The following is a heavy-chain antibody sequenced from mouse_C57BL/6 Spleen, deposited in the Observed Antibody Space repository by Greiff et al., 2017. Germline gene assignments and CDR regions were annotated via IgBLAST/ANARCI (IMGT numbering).Heavy chain of an antibody. CDR2: ISYDGSN. V-gene: IGHV3-6*01. Sequence: EVQLQESGPGLVQPSQSLSLTCSVTGYSITSGYYWNWIRQFPGNKLEWMGYISYDGSNNYNPSLKNRISITRDTSKNQFFLKLNSVTTEDTATYYCARDLYAMDYWGQGTSVTVSS. CDR3: ARDLYAMDY. J-gene: IGHJ4*01. CDR1: GYSITSGYY.